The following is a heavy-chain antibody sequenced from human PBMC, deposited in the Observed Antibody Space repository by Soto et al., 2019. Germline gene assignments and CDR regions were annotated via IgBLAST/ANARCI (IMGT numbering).Heavy chain of an antibody. CDR3: ARQNGYSSSWYQIEDYYYYYYMDV. CDR1: GGSISSYY. V-gene: IGHV4-59*08. J-gene: IGHJ6*03. Sequence: SETLSLTCTVSGGSISSYYWSWIRQPPGKGLEWIGYIYYSGSTNYNPSLKSRVTISVDTSKNQFSLKLSSVTAADTAVYYCARQNGYSSSWYQIEDYYYYYYMDVWGKGTTVTVSS. CDR2: IYYSGST. D-gene: IGHD6-13*01.